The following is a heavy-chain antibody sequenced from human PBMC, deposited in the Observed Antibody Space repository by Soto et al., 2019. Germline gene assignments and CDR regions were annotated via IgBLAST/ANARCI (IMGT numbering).Heavy chain of an antibody. D-gene: IGHD3-22*01. CDR3: VRLSGRQTPGYFYEWFGP. CDR2: IYHTGST. J-gene: IGHJ5*02. CDR1: GDSINPYY. V-gene: IGHV4-59*08. Sequence: PSETLSLTCTVSGDSINPYYWSWIRQPPGKGLEWIAYIYHTGSTSYNPSLKSRVTISVDTSKNQFSLTLNSVTAADTAIYYCVRLSGRQTPGYFYEWFGPWGQGTLVTVSS.